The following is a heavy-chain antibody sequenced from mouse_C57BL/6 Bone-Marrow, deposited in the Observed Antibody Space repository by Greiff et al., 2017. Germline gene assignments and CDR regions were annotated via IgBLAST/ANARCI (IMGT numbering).Heavy chain of an antibody. CDR1: GYTFTSYG. J-gene: IGHJ3*01. D-gene: IGHD2-2*01. CDR2: IYPRSGYT. Sequence: VQLQQSGAELARPGASVKLSCKASGYTFTSYGISWVKQRTGQGLEWIGEIYPRSGYTYYNEKFKGKATLTADKSSSTAYMELRSLTSEYSAVYFCARIGWLRRGFAYWGQGTLVTVSA. CDR3: ARIGWLRRGFAY. V-gene: IGHV1-81*01.